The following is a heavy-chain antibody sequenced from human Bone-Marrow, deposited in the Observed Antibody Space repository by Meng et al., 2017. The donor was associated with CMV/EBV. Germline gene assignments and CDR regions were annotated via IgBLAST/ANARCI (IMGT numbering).Heavy chain of an antibody. Sequence: SETLSLTCAVYGGSFSGYYWSWIRQSPGKGLEWIGDVLYGGNTNHNPSLKSRVSISADTSKKQVSLKLTSVSAADTAVYFCARGISSGNMFDPWGQGNLVTVSS. CDR2: VLYGGNT. CDR1: GGSFSGYY. V-gene: IGHV4-34*11. CDR3: ARGISSGNMFDP. J-gene: IGHJ5*02. D-gene: IGHD6-19*01.